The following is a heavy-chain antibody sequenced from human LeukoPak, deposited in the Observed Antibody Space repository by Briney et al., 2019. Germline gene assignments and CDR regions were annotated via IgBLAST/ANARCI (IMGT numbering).Heavy chain of an antibody. D-gene: IGHD2-21*02. CDR3: ARAPLTASPIDY. V-gene: IGHV3-21*01. CDR1: GFTFSSYS. Sequence: GGSLRLSCAASGFTFSSYSMNWVRQAPGKGLEWVSSISSSSSYIYYADSVKGRFTISRDNAKNLLYLQMNSLRAEDTAVYYCARAPLTASPIDYWGQGTLVTVSS. CDR2: ISSSSSYI. J-gene: IGHJ4*02.